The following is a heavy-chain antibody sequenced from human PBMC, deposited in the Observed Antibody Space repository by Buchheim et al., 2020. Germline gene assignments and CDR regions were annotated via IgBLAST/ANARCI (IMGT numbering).Heavy chain of an antibody. J-gene: IGHJ6*02. CDR3: ARVSSLWFRESYGMDV. D-gene: IGHD3-10*01. CDR2: IKQDGSEQ. V-gene: IGHV3-7*01. Sequence: EVQLVESGGGLVQPGGSLRLSCAASGITFSNHWMSWVRQAPGKGPEWVAIIKQDGSEQFYVDSVKGRFTISRDNAKNSLYLQMNSLRAEDTAVYYCARVSSLWFRESYGMDVWGQGTT. CDR1: GITFSNHW.